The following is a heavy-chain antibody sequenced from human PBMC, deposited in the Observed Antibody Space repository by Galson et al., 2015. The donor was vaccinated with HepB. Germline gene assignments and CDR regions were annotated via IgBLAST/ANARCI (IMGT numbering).Heavy chain of an antibody. J-gene: IGHJ2*01. CDR1: GFTFSSYA. Sequence: SLRLSCAASGFTFSSYAVHWVRQAPGKGLEWVAVISYDGSNKYYADSVKGRFTISRDNSKNTLYLQMNSLRAEDTAVYYCARDLADIVVVVAAPDWYFDLWGRGTLVTVSS. CDR3: ARDLADIVVVVAAPDWYFDL. CDR2: ISYDGSNK. D-gene: IGHD2-15*01. V-gene: IGHV3-30*04.